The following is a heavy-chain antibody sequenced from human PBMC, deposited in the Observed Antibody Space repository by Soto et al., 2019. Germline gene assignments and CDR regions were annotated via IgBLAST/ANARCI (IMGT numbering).Heavy chain of an antibody. CDR2: IIPIFGTA. CDR1: GGSFSKYG. CDR3: ARDGGRHSGGIDY. J-gene: IGHJ4*02. V-gene: IGHV1-69*01. Sequence: QVQLVQSGAEVKMPGSSVRVSCKASGGSFSKYGISWVRQAPGQGLEWMGEIIPIFGTANYAQKFQGRVTITADESTSTAYMELSSLRSEDTAVYYCARDGGRHSGGIDYWGQGTLVTVSS. D-gene: IGHD1-26*01.